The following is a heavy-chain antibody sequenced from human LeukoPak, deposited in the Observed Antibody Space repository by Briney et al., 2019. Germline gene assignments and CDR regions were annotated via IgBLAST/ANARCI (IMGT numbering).Heavy chain of an antibody. CDR3: ARGASSYYDSSDYFDY. Sequence: ASVKVSCTASGYTFISHTITWVRQAPGQGPDWMGWISVYNGNTNYAQKLQGRVTMTTDTSTSTAYMELRSLRSDDTAVYYCARGASSYYDSSDYFDYWGRGTLVTVSS. CDR1: GYTFISHT. V-gene: IGHV1-18*01. J-gene: IGHJ4*02. D-gene: IGHD3-22*01. CDR2: ISVYNGNT.